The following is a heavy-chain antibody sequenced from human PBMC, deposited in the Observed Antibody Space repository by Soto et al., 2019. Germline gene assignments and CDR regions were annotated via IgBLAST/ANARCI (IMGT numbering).Heavy chain of an antibody. CDR1: GDTFTDYY. CDR3: ARESGGATATLDYYYFYMDV. J-gene: IGHJ6*03. CDR2: INPNSGVT. Sequence: QVQLVQSGAEVKKPGASVTVSCRSSGDTFTDYYMHWVRQAPGQGLEWMGWINPNSGVTKYAQKFQGWVTMTSDTSSRTVYMQLSRLRSDDTAVYYCARESGGATATLDYYYFYMDVWGTGTTVTVSS. D-gene: IGHD5-12*01. V-gene: IGHV1-2*04.